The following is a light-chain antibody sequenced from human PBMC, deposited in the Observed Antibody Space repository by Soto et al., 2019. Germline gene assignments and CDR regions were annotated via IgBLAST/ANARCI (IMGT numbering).Light chain of an antibody. CDR1: QNLNNY. CDR2: DAS. V-gene: IGKV1-33*01. J-gene: IGKJ5*01. CDR3: QQYENIPT. Sequence: DIQMTQSPSSLSASVGDRVSITCQASQNLNNYLNWYQQKPRRAPXLLIYDASNLEAGVPSRFRGSGSGTDFTFTISRMQPEDIATYYCQQYENIPTFGQGTRLEIK.